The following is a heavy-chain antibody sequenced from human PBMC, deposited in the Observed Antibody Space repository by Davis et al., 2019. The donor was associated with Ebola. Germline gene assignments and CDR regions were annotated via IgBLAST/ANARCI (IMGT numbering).Heavy chain of an antibody. CDR3: ILSVDIVATTPFY. J-gene: IGHJ4*02. CDR1: GFTLSGSA. Sequence: GESLKIPCAAPGFTLSGSAMHWVRQASGKGLEWVGRIRSKANSYATAYAASVKGRFTISRDDSKNTAYLQMNSLKTEDTAVYYCILSVDIVATTPFYWGQGTLVTVSS. V-gene: IGHV3-73*01. D-gene: IGHD5-12*01. CDR2: IRSKANSYAT.